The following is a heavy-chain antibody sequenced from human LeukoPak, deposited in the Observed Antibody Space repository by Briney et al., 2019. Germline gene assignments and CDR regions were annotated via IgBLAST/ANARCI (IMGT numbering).Heavy chain of an antibody. J-gene: IGHJ4*02. Sequence: ASVKVSCKASGYTFTSYAMNWVRQAPGQGLEWMGWINTNTGNPTYAQGFTGRFVFSLDTSVSTAYLQISSLKAEDTAVYYCARSSVTMVRGVIIGTPQYWGQGTLVTVSS. CDR1: GYTFTSYA. V-gene: IGHV7-4-1*02. CDR3: ARSSVTMVRGVIIGTPQY. CDR2: INTNTGNP. D-gene: IGHD3-10*01.